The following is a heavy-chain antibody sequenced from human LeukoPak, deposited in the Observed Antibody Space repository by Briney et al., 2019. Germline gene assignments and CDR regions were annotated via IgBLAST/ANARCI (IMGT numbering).Heavy chain of an antibody. CDR1: GFTFSDYY. CDR2: ISSSGSTI. J-gene: IGHJ6*02. V-gene: IGHV3-11*01. CDR3: ARDSWVVVVAPQGYYGMDV. D-gene: IGHD2-15*01. Sequence: GGSLRLSCAASGFTFSDYYMSWIRQAPGKGLEWVSYISSSGSTIYYADSVKGRFTISRDNAKNSLYLQMNSLRAEDTAVYYCARDSWVVVVAPQGYYGMDVWGQGTTVTVSS.